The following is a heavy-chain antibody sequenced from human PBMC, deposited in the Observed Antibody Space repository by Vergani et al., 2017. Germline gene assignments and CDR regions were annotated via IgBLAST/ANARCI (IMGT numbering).Heavy chain of an antibody. CDR3: ASSPGSSGDGPQH. CDR2: ISSSSSYI. Sequence: EVQLVESGGGLVKPGGSLRLSCAASGFTFSSYSMNWVRQAPGKGLEWVSSISSSSSYIYYADSVKGRFTISRDNAKNSLYLQMNSLRAEDTAVYYCASSPGSSGDGPQHWGQGTLVTVSS. D-gene: IGHD6-13*01. J-gene: IGHJ1*01. V-gene: IGHV3-21*04. CDR1: GFTFSSYS.